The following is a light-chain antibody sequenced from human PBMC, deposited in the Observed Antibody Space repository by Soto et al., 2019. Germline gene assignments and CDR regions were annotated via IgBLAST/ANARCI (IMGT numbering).Light chain of an antibody. Sequence: DIQMTQSPSSLSASVGDRVTITCQASQGISNYLAWYQQKPGKVPKLLIYAASTLQSGVPSRFSGSGSGTDFTLTISSLQPEDVATYYCQKYNSAPNTFGGGTKVEIK. V-gene: IGKV1-27*01. CDR1: QGISNY. CDR3: QKYNSAPNT. J-gene: IGKJ4*01. CDR2: AAS.